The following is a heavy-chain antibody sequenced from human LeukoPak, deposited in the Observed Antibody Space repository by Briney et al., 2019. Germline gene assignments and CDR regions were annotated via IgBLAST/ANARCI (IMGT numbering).Heavy chain of an antibody. D-gene: IGHD6-13*01. V-gene: IGHV1-2*02. CDR1: GYTFTAFY. CDR3: ARAHLIAAAGYNWFDP. CDR2: INPNSGAT. Sequence: ASVRVSCKASGYTFTAFYMHWVRQTPGQGLEWMGWINPNSGATNYAQKFQGRVTMTRDTSISTAYMELSRLRSDDTAVYYCARAHLIAAAGYNWFDPWGQGTLVTVSS. J-gene: IGHJ5*02.